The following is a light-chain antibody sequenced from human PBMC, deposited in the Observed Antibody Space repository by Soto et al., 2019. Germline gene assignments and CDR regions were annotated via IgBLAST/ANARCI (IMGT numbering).Light chain of an antibody. J-gene: IGLJ2*01. V-gene: IGLV2-23*02. CDR1: SNDVGRYNP. CDR3: CSYAGSSLFAL. Sequence: QSALTQPASVSGSPGQSITIACTGTSNDVGRYNPVSWYQHHPGKALKLISYDDTQRPLELSNRFSGSKSGNTASLTISGLQAEDVADYYCCSYAGSSLFALFVGGTK. CDR2: DDT.